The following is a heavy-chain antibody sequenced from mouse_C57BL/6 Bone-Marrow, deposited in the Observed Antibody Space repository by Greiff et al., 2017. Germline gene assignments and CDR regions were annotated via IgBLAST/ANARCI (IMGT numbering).Heavy chain of an antibody. J-gene: IGHJ4*01. D-gene: IGHD1-1*01. V-gene: IGHV1-59*01. CDR3: AATVVPNYYAMDY. CDR1: GYTFTSYW. Sequence: VQLQQPGAELVRPGTSVKLSCKASGYTFTSYWMHWVKQRPGQGLEWIGVIDPSDSYTNYNQKFKGKATVTVDTSSSTAYMQLSSLTSEDSAVYYCAATVVPNYYAMDYWGQGTSVTVSS. CDR2: IDPSDSYT.